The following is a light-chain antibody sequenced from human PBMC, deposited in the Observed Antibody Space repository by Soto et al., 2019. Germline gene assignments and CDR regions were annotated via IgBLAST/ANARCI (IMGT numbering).Light chain of an antibody. V-gene: IGKV4-1*01. CDR3: QQYYSTPLT. CDR1: HNVLYSSSNKNY. Sequence: DVVMTQSPDSLAGSLGEMTTSKCKSSHNVLYSSSNKNYLAWYQQKPGQPPKLLIRWASTRESGVPDRFRGSGSGTDFTLTITSLQAEDVAVYYCQQYYSTPLTFGGGTKVDIK. J-gene: IGKJ4*01. CDR2: WAS.